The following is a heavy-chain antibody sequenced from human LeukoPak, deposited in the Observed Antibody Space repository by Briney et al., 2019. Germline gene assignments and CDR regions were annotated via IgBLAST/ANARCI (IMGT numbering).Heavy chain of an antibody. J-gene: IGHJ4*02. CDR3: AILYSGSYPYLDY. D-gene: IGHD1-26*01. CDR1: GYTLTDLS. V-gene: IGHV1-24*01. Sequence: ASVKVSCKVSGYTLTDLSMHWVRQAPGKGLEWMGGFDPEEGERIYAQKLQGRVTMTTDTSTSTAYMELRSLRSDDTAVYYCAILYSGSYPYLDYWGQGTLVTVSS. CDR2: FDPEEGER.